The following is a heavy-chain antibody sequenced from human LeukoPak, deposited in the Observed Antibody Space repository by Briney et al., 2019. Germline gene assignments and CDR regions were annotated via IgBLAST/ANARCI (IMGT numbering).Heavy chain of an antibody. J-gene: IGHJ3*02. CDR1: GGSVSSGSYY. V-gene: IGHV4-61*01. CDR3: ARDGLEYSSRAGAFDI. Sequence: SSETLSLTCTVSGGSVSSGSYYWSWIRQPPGQGLEWIGYIYYSGSTNYNPSLKSRVTISVDTSKNQFSLKQSSVTAADTAVYYCARDGLEYSSRAGAFDIWGQGTMVTVSS. D-gene: IGHD6-6*01. CDR2: IYYSGST.